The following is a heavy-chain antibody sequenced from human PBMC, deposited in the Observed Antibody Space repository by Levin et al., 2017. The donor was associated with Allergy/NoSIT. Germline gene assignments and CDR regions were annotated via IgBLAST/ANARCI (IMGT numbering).Heavy chain of an antibody. CDR1: GGTFSSYA. D-gene: IGHD6-19*01. V-gene: IGHV1-69*13. J-gene: IGHJ4*02. CDR2: IITIFGTA. CDR3: ASRKLGRSIAVAGTSFDY. Sequence: SVKVSCKASGGTFSSYAISWVRQAPGQGLEWMGGIITIFGTANYAQKFQGRVTITADESTSTAYMELSSLRSEDTAVYYCASRKLGRSIAVAGTSFDYWGQGTLVTVSS.